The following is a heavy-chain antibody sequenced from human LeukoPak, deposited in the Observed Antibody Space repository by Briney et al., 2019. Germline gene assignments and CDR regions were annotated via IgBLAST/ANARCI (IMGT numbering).Heavy chain of an antibody. Sequence: GRSLRLSCAVSGFTFRDSPMHWVRQASGKGLEWVGRIRSKPNSYATGYAESVKGRFTISRDDSINTAYLQMNSLRTEDTAVYFCATLTYPFDYWGQGILVSVSS. D-gene: IGHD3-16*01. CDR3: ATLTYPFDY. CDR1: GFTFRDSP. V-gene: IGHV3-73*01. J-gene: IGHJ4*02. CDR2: IRSKPNSYAT.